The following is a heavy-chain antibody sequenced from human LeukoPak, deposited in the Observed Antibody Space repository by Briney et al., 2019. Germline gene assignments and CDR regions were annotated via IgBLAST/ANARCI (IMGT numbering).Heavy chain of an antibody. CDR1: GFTFSSYA. V-gene: IGHV3-23*01. CDR2: ISGSGGST. J-gene: IGHJ4*02. CDR3: AKRRVGATGGGFDY. Sequence: GGSLRLSCAASGFTFSSYAMSWVRQAPGKGLEWVSAISGSGGSTYCADSVKGRFTISRDNSKNTLYLQMNSLRAEDTAVYYCAKRRVGATGGGFDYWGQGTLVTVSS. D-gene: IGHD1-26*01.